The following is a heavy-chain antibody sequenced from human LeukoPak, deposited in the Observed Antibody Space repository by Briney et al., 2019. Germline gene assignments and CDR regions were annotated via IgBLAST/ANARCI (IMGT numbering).Heavy chain of an antibody. V-gene: IGHV4-39*07. J-gene: IGHJ5*02. CDR1: GGSISSSSYY. CDR3: ARVWGYCSSTSCYFNWFDP. Sequence: SETLSLTCTVSGGSISSSSYYWGWIRQPPGKGLEWIGRIYYSGSTYYNPSLKSRVTISVDTPKKQFSLTLSSVTAADTAVYYCARVWGYCSSTSCYFNWFDPWGQGTLVTVSS. CDR2: IYYSGST. D-gene: IGHD2-2*01.